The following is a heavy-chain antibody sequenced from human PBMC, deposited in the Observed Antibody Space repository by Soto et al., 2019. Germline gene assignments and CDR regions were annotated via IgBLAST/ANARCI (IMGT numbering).Heavy chain of an antibody. CDR3: ARDSQNRYYDYIWGSYDAFDI. CDR1: GYTFTSYG. J-gene: IGHJ3*02. V-gene: IGHV1-18*01. CDR2: ISAYNGNT. Sequence: ASVKVSCKASGYTFTSYGISWVRQAPGQGLEWMGWISAYNGNTNYAQKLQGRVTMTTDTSTSTAYMELRSLRSDDTAVYYCARDSQNRYYDYIWGSYDAFDIWGQGTMVTVSS. D-gene: IGHD3-16*01.